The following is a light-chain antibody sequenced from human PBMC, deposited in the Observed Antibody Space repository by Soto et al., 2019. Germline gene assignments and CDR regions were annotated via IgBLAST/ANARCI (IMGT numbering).Light chain of an antibody. J-gene: IGKJ1*01. CDR1: QSISSW. Sequence: DIQMTQSPSTLSASVGDRVTITCRASQSISSWLAWYQQKPGKAPKLLIYDASSLESGVPSRFSGSGSGTEFTLTMSSLQPDDVATYYCQQYNSYSPVTFGQGTKVEIK. V-gene: IGKV1-5*01. CDR2: DAS. CDR3: QQYNSYSPVT.